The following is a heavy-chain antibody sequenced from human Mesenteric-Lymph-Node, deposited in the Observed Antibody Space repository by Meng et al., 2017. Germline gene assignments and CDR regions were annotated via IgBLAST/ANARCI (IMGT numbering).Heavy chain of an antibody. J-gene: IGHJ3*01. D-gene: IGHD2-2*01. Sequence: SLKISCAASGISFDDYAMHWVRQAPGKGLEWVSVISWNSGSIGYADSVKGRFTISRDNAKNSLYLQMNGLRAEDTAVYYCARSQYLAYDAFDLWGQGTMVTVSS. CDR3: ARSQYLAYDAFDL. V-gene: IGHV3-9*01. CDR1: GISFDDYA. CDR2: ISWNSGSI.